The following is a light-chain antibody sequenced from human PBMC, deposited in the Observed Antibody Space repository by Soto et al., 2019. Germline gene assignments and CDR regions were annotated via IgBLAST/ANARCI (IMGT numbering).Light chain of an antibody. CDR1: SSNIGAGYD. V-gene: IGLV1-40*01. J-gene: IGLJ3*02. Sequence: QSVLTQPPSVSGAPGQRVTISCTGSSSNIGAGYDVHWYQHLPGTAPKLLIYGNSNRPSGVPDRFSGSKSGTSASLAITGLQAEDEAEYYCQSYDSSLSGWVFGGGTELTVL. CDR2: GNS. CDR3: QSYDSSLSGWV.